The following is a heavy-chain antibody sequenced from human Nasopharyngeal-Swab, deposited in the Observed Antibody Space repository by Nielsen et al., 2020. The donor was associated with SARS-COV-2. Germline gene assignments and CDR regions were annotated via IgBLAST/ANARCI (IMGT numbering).Heavy chain of an antibody. Sequence: GGSLRLSCAASGFLFSTYGMNWVRQAPGKGLEWVSAISSTGDYIYYEASVKGRFTISRDNAKNSAYLHMNSLRAEDTGLYYCVRDTPAMFAYWGQGTLVTVSS. CDR2: ISSTGDYI. J-gene: IGHJ4*02. V-gene: IGHV3-21*01. CDR3: VRDTPAMFAY. CDR1: GFLFSTYG.